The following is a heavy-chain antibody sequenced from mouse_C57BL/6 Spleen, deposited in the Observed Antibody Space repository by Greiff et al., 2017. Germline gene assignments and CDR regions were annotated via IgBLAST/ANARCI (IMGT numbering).Heavy chain of an antibody. D-gene: IGHD1-1*01. Sequence: QVQLQQPGTELVKPGASVKLSCKASGYTFTSYWMHWVKQRPGQGLEWIGNINPSKGGTNYNEKFKSKATLTVDHSSSTAYMQLSSLTSEDSAVYYCAIPYYYGIPAWFAYWGQVTLVTVSA. J-gene: IGHJ3*01. CDR1: GYTFTSYW. CDR3: AIPYYYGIPAWFAY. V-gene: IGHV1-53*01. CDR2: INPSKGGT.